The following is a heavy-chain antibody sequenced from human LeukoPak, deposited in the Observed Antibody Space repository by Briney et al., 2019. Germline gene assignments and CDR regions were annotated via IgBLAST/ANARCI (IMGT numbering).Heavy chain of an antibody. CDR3: AKLRNDDYGDTRAFDI. V-gene: IGHV3-30*18. CDR2: ISYDGSNK. Sequence: PGGSLRLSCAASGFSFGSYGMHWVRQAPGKGLEWVAVISYDGSNKYYADSVKGRFTISRDNSKNTLYLQMNSLRAEDTAVYYCAKLRNDDYGDTRAFDIWGQGTMVTVSS. J-gene: IGHJ3*02. D-gene: IGHD4-17*01. CDR1: GFSFGSYG.